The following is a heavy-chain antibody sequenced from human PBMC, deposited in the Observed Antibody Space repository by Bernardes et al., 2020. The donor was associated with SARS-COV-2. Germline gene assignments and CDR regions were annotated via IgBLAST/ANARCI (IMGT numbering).Heavy chain of an antibody. CDR1: GGSIRSFY. D-gene: IGHD4-17*01. CDR3: ARGGDREFDY. CDR2: IYHTGAT. Sequence: SETLSLTCTVSGGSIRSFYWTWIRQPPGKGLECIGYIYHTGATDYNPSLKSRVAISMDTSKNQFSLNLRSVTAADTAVYYFARGGDREFDYWGQGTLVTVAS. V-gene: IGHV4-59*01. J-gene: IGHJ4*02.